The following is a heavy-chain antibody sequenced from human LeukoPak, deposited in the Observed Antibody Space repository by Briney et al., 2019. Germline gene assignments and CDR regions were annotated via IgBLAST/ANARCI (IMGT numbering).Heavy chain of an antibody. V-gene: IGHV4-59*01. D-gene: IGHD3-10*01. CDR2: IYYSGST. Sequence: SETLSLTCTVSGGSISSYYWSWIRQPPGKGLEWIGYIYYSGSTNYNPSLKSRVTISVDTSKNQFSLKLSSATAADTAVYYCARHNYGSGTSHWGQGTLVTVSS. CDR1: GGSISSYY. CDR3: ARHNYGSGTSH. J-gene: IGHJ4*02.